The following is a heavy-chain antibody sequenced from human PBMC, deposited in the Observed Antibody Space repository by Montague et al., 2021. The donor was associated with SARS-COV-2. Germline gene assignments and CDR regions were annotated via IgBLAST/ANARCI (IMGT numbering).Heavy chain of an antibody. J-gene: IGHJ4*02. CDR2: IYYSGST. CDR1: FFSISIYY. D-gene: IGHD1-26*01. V-gene: IGHV4-59*01. Sequence: LSLPFPFSFFSISIYYWSWIRQPPGKGLECIVYIYYSGSTNYNPSLKSRVTISVDTSKNQFSLKLSSVTAADTAVYYWARYGSGKYHADYSGSYHLDYWGQGTLVTVSS. CDR3: ARYGSGKYHADYSGSYHLDY.